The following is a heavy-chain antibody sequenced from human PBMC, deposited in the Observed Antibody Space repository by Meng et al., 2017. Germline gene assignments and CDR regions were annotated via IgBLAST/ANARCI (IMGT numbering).Heavy chain of an antibody. Sequence: QVQLQDPGPGLVQPSGTLYLTCAVSGGSISSSNWWSWVRQPPGKGLEWIGEIYHSGSTNYNPSLKSRVTISVDKSKNQFSLKLSSVTAADTAVYYCARGTDYGDYYFDYWGQGTLVTVSS. CDR1: GGSISSSNW. D-gene: IGHD4-17*01. J-gene: IGHJ4*02. CDR2: IYHSGST. CDR3: ARGTDYGDYYFDY. V-gene: IGHV4-4*02.